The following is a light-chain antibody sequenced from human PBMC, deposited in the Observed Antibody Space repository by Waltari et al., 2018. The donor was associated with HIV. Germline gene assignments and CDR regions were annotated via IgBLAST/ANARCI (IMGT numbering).Light chain of an antibody. J-gene: IGLJ3*02. Sequence: QSALTQPASVSGSPGQSITISCTVISSDVGSYNLVSWYQQHPGKAPKLMIYDGSQRPSGVSNLVSGSKSGSTASLTISGLQAEDEADYYCCSYSGSSRVFGGGTKLTVL. V-gene: IGLV2-23*01. CDR2: DGS. CDR3: CSYSGSSRV. CDR1: SSDVGSYNL.